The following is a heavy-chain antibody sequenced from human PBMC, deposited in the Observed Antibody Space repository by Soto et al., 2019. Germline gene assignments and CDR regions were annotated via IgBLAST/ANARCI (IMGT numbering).Heavy chain of an antibody. Sequence: GGSLRLSCAASGFTFSSYGMHWVRQAPGKGLEWVAVISYDGSNKYYADSVKGRFTISRDNSKNTLYLQMNSLRAGDTAVYYCAKDARGYSDYYGMDVWGQGTTVTVSS. CDR1: GFTFSSYG. D-gene: IGHD5-12*01. J-gene: IGHJ6*02. CDR3: AKDARGYSDYYGMDV. V-gene: IGHV3-30*18. CDR2: ISYDGSNK.